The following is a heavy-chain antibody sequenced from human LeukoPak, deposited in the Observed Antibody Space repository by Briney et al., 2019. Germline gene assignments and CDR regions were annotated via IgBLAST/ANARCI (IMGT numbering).Heavy chain of an antibody. CDR1: GGSLSGYY. J-gene: IGHJ4*02. CDR3: ARGGGGSWYGTVDY. Sequence: SETLSLTCAVYGGSLSGYYWSWLRQPPGQGLEWIGYFHYSGSTNYNPSLTSRVTISVDTSKNQFSLTLSSLTAADTAMYYCARGGGGSWYGTVDYWGQGTLVTVSS. V-gene: IGHV4-59*01. D-gene: IGHD6-13*01. CDR2: FHYSGST.